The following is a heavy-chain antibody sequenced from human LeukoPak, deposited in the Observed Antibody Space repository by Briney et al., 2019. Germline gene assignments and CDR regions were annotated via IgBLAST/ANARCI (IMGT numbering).Heavy chain of an antibody. CDR3: AMGGNSVFTPLDY. CDR1: GFTFSSYS. J-gene: IGHJ4*02. D-gene: IGHD4-23*01. Sequence: PGGSLRLSCAASGFTFSSYSMNWVRQAPGKGLEWVSSISSSSSYIYYADSVKGRFTISRDNAKNSLYLQMNSLRAEDTAVYYCAMGGNSVFTPLDYWGQGTLVTVSS. CDR2: ISSSSSYI. V-gene: IGHV3-21*01.